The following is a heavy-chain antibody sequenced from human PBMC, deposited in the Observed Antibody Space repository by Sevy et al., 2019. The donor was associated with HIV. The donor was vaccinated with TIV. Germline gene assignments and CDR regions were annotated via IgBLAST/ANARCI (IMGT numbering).Heavy chain of an antibody. V-gene: IGHV4-39*01. D-gene: IGHD6-19*01. J-gene: IGHJ4*02. CDR1: GGSISSSSYY. CDR2: IYYSGST. Sequence: SETLSLTCTVSGGSISSSSYYWGWIRQPPGKGLEWIGSIYYSGSTYYNPSLKSRVTISVDTSKNQFSLKLSSVTAADTAVYYCARRQLKMQWMAPIDYWGQGTLVAVSS. CDR3: ARRQLKMQWMAPIDY.